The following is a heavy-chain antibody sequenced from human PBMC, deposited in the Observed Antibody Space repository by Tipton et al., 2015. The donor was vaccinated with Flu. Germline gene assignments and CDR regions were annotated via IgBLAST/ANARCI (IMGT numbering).Heavy chain of an antibody. D-gene: IGHD2-2*01. CDR3: ARVRPIEFCGSSGCFFFHYGMDV. CDR2: INHSGST. CDR1: GGSFSGYY. V-gene: IGHV4-34*01. Sequence: TLSLTCAVYGGSFSGYYWSWIRQPPGKGLEWIGEINHSGSTNYNPSLKSRVTISVDTPKNQFPLKLSSVTAADTAVYYCARVRPIEFCGSSGCFFFHYGMDVWGQGTTVTVSS. J-gene: IGHJ6*02.